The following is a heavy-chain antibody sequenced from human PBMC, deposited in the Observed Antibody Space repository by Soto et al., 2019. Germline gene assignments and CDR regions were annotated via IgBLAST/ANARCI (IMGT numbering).Heavy chain of an antibody. D-gene: IGHD2-2*02. CDR2: ISSRSDI. CDR1: GFTFSSYG. V-gene: IGHV3-21*01. CDR3: AREYTAWPLAYGLDV. J-gene: IGHJ6*02. Sequence: GGSLRLSCAASGFTFSSYGMHWVRQAPGKGLEWVSSISSRSDIYYANSVKGRFTISRDNAKNSVSLQMNSLRAEDTAVYYCAREYTAWPLAYGLDVWGQGTTVTVSS.